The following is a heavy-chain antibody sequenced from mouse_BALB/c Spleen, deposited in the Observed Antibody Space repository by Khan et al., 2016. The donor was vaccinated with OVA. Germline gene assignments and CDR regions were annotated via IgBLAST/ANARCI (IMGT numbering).Heavy chain of an antibody. CDR3: VKDGAYHRNDGWFAY. Sequence: QVQLQQSGAELARPGASVKMSCKASGYTFTSYTIHWIKLRPGQGLEWIGFINPSNGYTNYNQKFKDKATLTADKSSTTVYMQLSSLTSDDSAVNNGVKDGAYHRNDGWFAYWGQGTLVTVSA. CDR2: INPSNGYT. V-gene: IGHV1-4*01. J-gene: IGHJ3*01. CDR1: GYTFTSYT. D-gene: IGHD2-14*01.